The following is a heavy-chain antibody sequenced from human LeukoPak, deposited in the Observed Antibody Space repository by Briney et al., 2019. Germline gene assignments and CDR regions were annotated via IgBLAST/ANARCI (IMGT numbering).Heavy chain of an antibody. D-gene: IGHD3-10*01. V-gene: IGHV3-53*01. CDR3: ARDDPYGSGSSSPFDY. CDR2: IYSGGST. J-gene: IGHJ4*02. Sequence: PGGSLRLSCAASGFTVSSNYMSWVRQAPGKGLEWVSVIYSGGSTYYADSVKGRFTISRDNSKNTLYLQMNSLRAEDTAVYYCARDDPYGSGSSSPFDYWGRGTLVTVSS. CDR1: GFTVSSNY.